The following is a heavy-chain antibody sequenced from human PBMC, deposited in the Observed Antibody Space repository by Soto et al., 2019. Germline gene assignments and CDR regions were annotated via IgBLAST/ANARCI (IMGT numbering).Heavy chain of an antibody. D-gene: IGHD2-15*01. J-gene: IGHJ5*02. CDR1: GGSIGSYY. CDR2: IKSKTDGGTT. CDR3: TTDTYCSGGSCYEGWFDP. Sequence: ETLSLTCTVSGGSIGSYYWSWVRQAPGKGLEWVGRIKSKTDGGTTDYAAPVKGRFTISRDDSKNTLYLQMNSLKTEDTAVYYCTTDTYCSGGSCYEGWFDPWGQGTLVTVSS. V-gene: IGHV3-15*01.